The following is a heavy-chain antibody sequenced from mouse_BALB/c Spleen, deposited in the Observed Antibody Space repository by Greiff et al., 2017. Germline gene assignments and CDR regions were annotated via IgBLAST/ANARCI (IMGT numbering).Heavy chain of an antibody. V-gene: IGHV5-6-5*01. D-gene: IGHD1-1*01. Sequence: EVQLVESGGGLVKPGGSLKLSCAASGFTFSSYAMSWVRQTPEKRLEWVASISSGGSTYYPDSVKGRFTISRDNARNILYLQMSSLRSEDTAMYYCARTLLITTVVATPYYYAMDYWGQGTSVTVSS. CDR1: GFTFSSYA. CDR3: ARTLLITTVVATPYYYAMDY. CDR2: ISSGGST. J-gene: IGHJ4*01.